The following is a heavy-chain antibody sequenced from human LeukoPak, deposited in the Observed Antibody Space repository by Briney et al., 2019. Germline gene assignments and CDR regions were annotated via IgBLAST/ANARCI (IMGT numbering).Heavy chain of an antibody. V-gene: IGHV3-21*01. CDR1: GFIFSVYS. CDR2: ITISSSII. CDR3: ARDLSDDYSLDY. D-gene: IGHD3-16*01. Sequence: GGSLRLSCAASGFIFSVYSMNWVRQAPGKGLEWVSSITISSSIIYYADSVKGRFTISRDNAKNSLFLQMNSLRAEDTAVYYCARDLSDDYSLDYWGQGTLVSVSS. J-gene: IGHJ4*02.